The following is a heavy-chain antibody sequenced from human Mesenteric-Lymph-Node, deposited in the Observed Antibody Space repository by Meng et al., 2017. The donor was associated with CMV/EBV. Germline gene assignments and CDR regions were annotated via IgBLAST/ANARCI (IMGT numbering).Heavy chain of an antibody. D-gene: IGHD3-10*01. V-gene: IGHV3-74*03. CDR1: GFTFSSYG. CDR2: ISRDGSST. CDR3: TRDEGFGIDY. Sequence: GGSLRLSCAASGFTFSSYGMHWVRQAPGKGLVWVSRISRDGSSTTYADSVQGRFTISRDFAENTLYLQMNSLRAEDTAVYYCTRDEGFGIDYWGQGTPVTVSS. J-gene: IGHJ4*02.